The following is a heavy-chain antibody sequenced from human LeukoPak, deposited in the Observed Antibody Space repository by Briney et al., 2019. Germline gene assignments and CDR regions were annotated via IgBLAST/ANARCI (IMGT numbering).Heavy chain of an antibody. J-gene: IGHJ4*02. CDR3: ARKGIAAAGDY. CDR1: GFTFSSYA. V-gene: IGHV3-64*01. Sequence: GGSLRLPCAASGFTFSSYAMHWVRQAPGKGLEYVSAISSNGGSTYYANSVKGRFPISRDNSKNTLYLQMGSLRAEDMAVYYCARKGIAAAGDYWGQGTLVTVSS. CDR2: ISSNGGST. D-gene: IGHD6-13*01.